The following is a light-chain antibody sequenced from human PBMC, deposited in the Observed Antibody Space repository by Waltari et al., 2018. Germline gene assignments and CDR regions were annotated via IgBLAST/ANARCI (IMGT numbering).Light chain of an antibody. V-gene: IGLV1-47*02. J-gene: IGLJ1*01. CDR1: SSNVGRDN. CDR3: VAWDDSLSGYV. CDR2: NDH. Sequence: QSVLTQPPSASATPRQRVTISCSGSSSNVGRDNVYWFQQLPGTAPKLLIYNDHQRPSGVPDRFSGSKSGTSASLAISGLRSEDEADYYCVAWDDSLSGYVFGTGTKVTVL.